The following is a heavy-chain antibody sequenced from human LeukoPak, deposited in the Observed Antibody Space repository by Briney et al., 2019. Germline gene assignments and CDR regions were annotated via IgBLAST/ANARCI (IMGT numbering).Heavy chain of an antibody. J-gene: IGHJ3*02. CDR1: GYTFTSYA. Sequence: ASVTVSCKASGYTFTSYAMNWVRQAPGQGLEWMGWINTNTGNPTYAQGFTGRFVFSLDTSVSTAYLQISSLKAEDTAVYYCARAERVVRGVMAHAFDIWGQGTMVTVSS. CDR3: ARAERVVRGVMAHAFDI. V-gene: IGHV7-4-1*02. D-gene: IGHD3-10*01. CDR2: INTNTGNP.